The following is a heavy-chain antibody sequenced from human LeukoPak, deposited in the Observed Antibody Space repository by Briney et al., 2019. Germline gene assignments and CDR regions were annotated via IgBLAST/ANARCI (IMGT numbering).Heavy chain of an antibody. CDR2: ICSSGRTI. CDR1: GFTLSSYA. D-gene: IGHD2-15*01. V-gene: IGHV3-48*04. J-gene: IGHJ4*02. Sequence: QPGASLRLSCAASGFTLSSYAMSWVRQAPGKGLEWLSYICSSGRTIYYADSVKGRFTISRDNAKNSLYLQMNSLRVEDTAVYYCARHYFHGSGHGGHWGQGTLVTVSS. CDR3: ARHYFHGSGHGGH.